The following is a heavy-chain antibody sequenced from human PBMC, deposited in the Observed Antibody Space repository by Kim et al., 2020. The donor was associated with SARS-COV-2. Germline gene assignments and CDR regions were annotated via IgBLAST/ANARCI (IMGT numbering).Heavy chain of an antibody. V-gene: IGHV4-34*01. D-gene: IGHD3-10*01. CDR3: ARERSTYYYGSGSYYLAVPFDY. CDR1: GGSFSGYY. Sequence: SETLSLTCAVYGGSFSGYYWSWIRQPPGKGLEWIGEINHSGSTNYNPSLKSRVTISVDTSKNQFSLKLSSVTAADTAVYYCARERSTYYYGSGSYYLAVPFDYWGQGTLVTVSS. CDR2: INHSGST. J-gene: IGHJ4*02.